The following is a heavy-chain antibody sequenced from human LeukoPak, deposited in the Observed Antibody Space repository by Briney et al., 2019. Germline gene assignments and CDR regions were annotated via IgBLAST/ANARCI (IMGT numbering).Heavy chain of an antibody. J-gene: IGHJ6*03. Sequence: GASVKVSCKASGYTFTGYYIHWVRQAPGQGLEWMGWINPNSGGTNYAQKFQGRVTMTRDTSISTAYMELSRLRSDDTAVYYCAREPVVYYYYMDVWGKGTTVTVSS. V-gene: IGHV1-2*02. CDR2: INPNSGGT. D-gene: IGHD4-23*01. CDR1: GYTFTGYY. CDR3: AREPVVYYYYMDV.